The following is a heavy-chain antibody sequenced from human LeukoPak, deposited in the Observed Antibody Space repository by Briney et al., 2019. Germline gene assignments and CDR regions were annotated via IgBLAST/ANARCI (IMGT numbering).Heavy chain of an antibody. Sequence: GGSLRLSCAASGFTFSSSGMHWVRQTPGKGLEWVGIIWYDGSNKYYADSVKGRFTISRDNSKNTLYLQMNSLRAEDTAVYYCAKRTSDSSSWYNYYYYGMDVWGQGTTVTVSS. J-gene: IGHJ6*02. D-gene: IGHD6-13*01. CDR2: IWYDGSNK. V-gene: IGHV3-33*06. CDR1: GFTFSSSG. CDR3: AKRTSDSSSWYNYYYYGMDV.